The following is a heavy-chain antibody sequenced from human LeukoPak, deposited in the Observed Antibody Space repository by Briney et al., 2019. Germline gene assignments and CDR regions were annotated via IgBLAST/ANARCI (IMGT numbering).Heavy chain of an antibody. Sequence: ASVTVSCRASGYTFSGFYMHWVRQAPGQGLEWMGWINPNSGDTKYAQKFQGRVTMTRDTSISTAYIELSRLRSDDTAVYYCAMVLSNAAFDYCGEGTLVAVSS. V-gene: IGHV1-2*02. D-gene: IGHD6-25*01. CDR3: AMVLSNAAFDY. J-gene: IGHJ4*02. CDR1: GYTFSGFY. CDR2: INPNSGDT.